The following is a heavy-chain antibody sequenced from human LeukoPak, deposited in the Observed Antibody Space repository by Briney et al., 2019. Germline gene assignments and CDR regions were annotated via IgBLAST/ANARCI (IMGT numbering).Heavy chain of an antibody. D-gene: IGHD3-3*01. CDR3: ARLRRITIFGVATDFDY. Sequence: GGSLKISCKGSGYSFTSYWIGWVRQMPGKGLEWMGIIYPGDSDTRYSPSFQGQVTISADKSISTAYLQWSSLKASDTAMYYCARLRRITIFGVATDFDYWGQGTLVTVSS. CDR2: IYPGDSDT. J-gene: IGHJ4*02. CDR1: GYSFTSYW. V-gene: IGHV5-51*01.